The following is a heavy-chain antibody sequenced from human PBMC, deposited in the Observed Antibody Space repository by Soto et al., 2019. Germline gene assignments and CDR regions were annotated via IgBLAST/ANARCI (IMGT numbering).Heavy chain of an antibody. D-gene: IGHD6-13*01. CDR3: AKDGAIAAADYFFDY. V-gene: IGHV3-30*18. J-gene: IGHJ4*02. CDR1: GFTFSSYA. Sequence: GGSLRLSCAASGFTFSSYAMSWVRQAPGKGLEWVSVIASDGKDKRYADSVKGRFTISRDNSKNTVYLQMNSLRGEDTAVYYCAKDGAIAAADYFFDYWGQGSLVTVSS. CDR2: IASDGKDK.